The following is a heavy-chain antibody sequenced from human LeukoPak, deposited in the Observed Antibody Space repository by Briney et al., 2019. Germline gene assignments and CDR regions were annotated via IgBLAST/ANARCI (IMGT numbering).Heavy chain of an antibody. CDR2: TRYDGSNK. Sequence: GGSLRLSCAASGFTFSSYGMHWVRQAPGKGLEWVAFTRYDGSNKYYADSVKGRFTISRDNSKNTLYLQMNSLRAEDTTVYYCAKDSPLPSVPAAIYHPPINFDYWGQGTLVTVSS. V-gene: IGHV3-30*02. CDR3: AKDSPLPSVPAAIYHPPINFDY. CDR1: GFTFSSYG. J-gene: IGHJ4*02. D-gene: IGHD2-2*01.